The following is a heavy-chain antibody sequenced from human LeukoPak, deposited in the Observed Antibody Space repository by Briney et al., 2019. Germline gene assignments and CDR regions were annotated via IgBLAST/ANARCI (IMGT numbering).Heavy chain of an antibody. D-gene: IGHD2-2*03. CDR2: ITGSSTYI. CDR1: GFTFSSYT. CDR3: AREAGYCSSTSCEEDYYYYYMDV. J-gene: IGHJ6*03. V-gene: IGHV3-21*01. Sequence: PGGSLRLSCAASGFTFSSYTMNWVRQAPGKGLEWVSSITGSSTYIFYADSVKGRFTVSRDNAKNSLYLQMNSLGAEDTAVYYCAREAGYCSSTSCEEDYYYYYMDVWGKGTTVTVSS.